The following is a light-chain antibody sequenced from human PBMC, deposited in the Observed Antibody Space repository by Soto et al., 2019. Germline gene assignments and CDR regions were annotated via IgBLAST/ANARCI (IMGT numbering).Light chain of an antibody. V-gene: IGKV3-20*01. Sequence: LTQSPGTLSLSPGETATLYCRASQTITTSLAWYQQKPGQAPRLLIYAASSRATGIPDRFSGSGSGTDFTLNISGLEPEDFAVYYCQQYGSPFTFGPGTQVDIK. CDR3: QQYGSPFT. J-gene: IGKJ3*01. CDR2: AAS. CDR1: QTITTS.